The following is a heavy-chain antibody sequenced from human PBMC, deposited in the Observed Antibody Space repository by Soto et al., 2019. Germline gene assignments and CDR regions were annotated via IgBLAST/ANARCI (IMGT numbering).Heavy chain of an antibody. D-gene: IGHD3-3*01. CDR1: GFTFKNYG. Sequence: VHLVESGGGVVQPGRSLRLSCAASGFTFKNYGMHWVRQAPGKGLEWVAVISHDGGTKHYADSVKGRFTIFRDDSKNTVSLQMTSLRPDDTAVYYCAKRITISVYGDYCYYVMDAWGQGTTVIGSS. CDR3: AKRITISVYGDYCYYVMDA. CDR2: ISHDGGTK. J-gene: IGHJ6*02. V-gene: IGHV3-30*18.